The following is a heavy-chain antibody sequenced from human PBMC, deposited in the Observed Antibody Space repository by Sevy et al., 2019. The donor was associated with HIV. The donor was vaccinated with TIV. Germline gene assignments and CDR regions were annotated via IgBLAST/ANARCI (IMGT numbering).Heavy chain of an antibody. D-gene: IGHD3-10*01. V-gene: IGHV3-30-3*01. CDR2: ISYDGSNK. Sequence: GGSLRLSCAASGFTFSSYAMHWVRQAPGKGLEWVAVISYDGSNKYYADSVKGRFTISRDNSKNTLYLQMNSLRAEDTAVYYCARGSFITMVRGVIISISEDYYYYGMYVWGQGTTVTVSS. J-gene: IGHJ6*02. CDR1: GFTFSSYA. CDR3: ARGSFITMVRGVIISISEDYYYYGMYV.